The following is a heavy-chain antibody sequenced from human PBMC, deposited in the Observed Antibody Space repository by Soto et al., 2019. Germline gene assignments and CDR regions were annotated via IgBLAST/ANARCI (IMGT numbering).Heavy chain of an antibody. CDR2: ISSSSSTI. J-gene: IGHJ4*02. Sequence: GGSLRLSCAASGFTFSSYSMNWVRQAPGKGLEWVSYISSSSSTIYYADSVKGRFTISRDNAKNSLYLQMNSLRDEDTAVYYCARDWVRGGFLEWFAADYWGQGTLVTVSS. CDR1: GFTFSSYS. V-gene: IGHV3-48*02. CDR3: ARDWVRGGFLEWFAADY. D-gene: IGHD3-3*01.